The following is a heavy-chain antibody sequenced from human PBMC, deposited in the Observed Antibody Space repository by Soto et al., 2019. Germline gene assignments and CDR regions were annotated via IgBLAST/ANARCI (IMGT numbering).Heavy chain of an antibody. CDR2: LTWNGEVL. D-gene: IGHD3-22*01. Sequence: EVQLAESGGALVQPGRSLRLSCVASGFTFDDYAIHWVRQTPGKGLEWVSGLTWNGEVLGYADSVKGRFTISRDNAKNSSYLEMNSLRPEDTALYYCVKDSESSGYLTHLDYWGQGTLVTVSS. CDR3: VKDSESSGYLTHLDY. CDR1: GFTFDDYA. V-gene: IGHV3-9*01. J-gene: IGHJ4*02.